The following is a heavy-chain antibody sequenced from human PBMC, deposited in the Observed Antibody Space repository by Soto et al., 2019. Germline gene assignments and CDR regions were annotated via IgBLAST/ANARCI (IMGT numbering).Heavy chain of an antibody. CDR1: GYNFVNYG. J-gene: IGHJ4*02. V-gene: IGHV1-18*01. CDR2: ISAYNGDT. CDR3: ARESKGPYYSGGGL. Sequence: QLVQSGAEVKKPGASVKVSCQASGYNFVNYGINWVRQAPGQGLEWMGWISAYNGDTNYAQKFQGRVTMTTDKXXHTAYMELRSLRSDDTAVYYCARESKGPYYSGGGLWGQGTLVTVSS. D-gene: IGHD3-10*01.